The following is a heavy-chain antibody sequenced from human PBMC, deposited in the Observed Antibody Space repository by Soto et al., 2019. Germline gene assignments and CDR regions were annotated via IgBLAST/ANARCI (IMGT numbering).Heavy chain of an antibody. D-gene: IGHD2-15*01. CDR1: GVSFSAFW. CDR2: INQDGSEK. CDR3: ARDRGWNIVVIPASFDL. V-gene: IGHV3-7*01. Sequence: EVQLVESGGGLVQPGGSLRLSCAASGVSFSAFWMSWVRQIPGKGLEWVANINQDGSEKQYVDFVKGRFTISRDNAKNSLFLQMNSLRAEDSAVYYCARDRGWNIVVIPASFDLWGRGALVSVSS. J-gene: IGHJ4*02.